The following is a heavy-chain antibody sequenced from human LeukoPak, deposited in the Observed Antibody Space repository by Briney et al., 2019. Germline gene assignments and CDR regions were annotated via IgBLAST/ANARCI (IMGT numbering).Heavy chain of an antibody. J-gene: IGHJ5*02. CDR1: GCTFSSYA. D-gene: IGHD4-17*01. CDR2: ISGSGGST. CDR3: AKTPGSGIDYAPYNWFDP. V-gene: IGHV3-23*01. Sequence: GGSLRLSCAASGCTFSSYAMSWVRQAPGKGLEWVSAISGSGGSTYYADSVKGRFTISRDNSKNTLYLQMNSLRAEDTAVYYCAKTPGSGIDYAPYNWFDPWGQGALVTVTS.